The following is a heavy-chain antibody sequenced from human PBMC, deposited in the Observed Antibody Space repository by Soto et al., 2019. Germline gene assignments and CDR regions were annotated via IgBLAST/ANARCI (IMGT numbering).Heavy chain of an antibody. D-gene: IGHD6-13*01. Sequence: PGESLKISCQSSGYTFSNFWIGWVRQLPGKGLEWMGIIYPGDHETRYSPSFHGKVTISADRSINTAYLQWNSLEASDTAFYFCARSPRSSPYFDYWGQGALVTGS. V-gene: IGHV5-51*01. J-gene: IGHJ4*02. CDR3: ARSPRSSPYFDY. CDR1: GYTFSNFW. CDR2: IYPGDHET.